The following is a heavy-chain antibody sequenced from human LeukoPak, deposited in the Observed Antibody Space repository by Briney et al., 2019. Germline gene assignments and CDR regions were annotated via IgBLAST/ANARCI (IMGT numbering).Heavy chain of an antibody. Sequence: LRLSCAASGFTFSSYSMNWVRQPPGKGLEWIGYIYYSGSTYYNPSLKSRVTISVDTSKNQFSLKLSSVTAADTAVYYCARGLWFGELSPWYFDYWGQGTLVTVSS. J-gene: IGHJ4*02. CDR2: IYYSGST. CDR1: GFTFSSYS. V-gene: IGHV4-30-4*08. CDR3: ARGLWFGELSPWYFDY. D-gene: IGHD3-10*01.